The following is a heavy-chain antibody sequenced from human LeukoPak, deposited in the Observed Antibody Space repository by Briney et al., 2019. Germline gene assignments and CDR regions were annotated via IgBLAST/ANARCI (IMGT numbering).Heavy chain of an antibody. V-gene: IGHV3-9*01. CDR3: AELGITMIGGV. D-gene: IGHD3-10*02. Sequence: GGSLRLSCAASGFSFDDYDIHWVRQAPGKGLEWVSGISWNSGTIDYADSVKGRFTISRDHAKNSLYLQMNSLRAEDTAVYYCAELGITMIGGVWGKGTTVTISS. CDR1: GFSFDDYD. CDR2: ISWNSGTI. J-gene: IGHJ6*04.